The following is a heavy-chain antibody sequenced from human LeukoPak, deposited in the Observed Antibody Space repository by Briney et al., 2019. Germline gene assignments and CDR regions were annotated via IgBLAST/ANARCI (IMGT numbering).Heavy chain of an antibody. Sequence: GGSLRLSCAASGFTFSSYGMHWVRQAPGKGLEWVAVISYDGSNKYYADSVKGRFTISRDNAKNSLYLQMNSLRAEDTAVYYCARVGQLAFNWFDPWGQGTLVTVSS. CDR1: GFTFSSYG. J-gene: IGHJ5*02. CDR2: ISYDGSNK. V-gene: IGHV3-30*03. CDR3: ARVGQLAFNWFDP. D-gene: IGHD6-6*01.